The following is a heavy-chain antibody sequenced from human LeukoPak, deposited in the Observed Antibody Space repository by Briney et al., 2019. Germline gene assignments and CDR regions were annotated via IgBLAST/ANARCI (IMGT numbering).Heavy chain of an antibody. D-gene: IGHD5-24*01. CDR3: ARDLRDGYSDAFDI. CDR1: GFTFGSYG. J-gene: IGHJ3*02. CDR2: IWYDGSNK. Sequence: GGSLRLSCAASGFTFGSYGMHWVRQAPGKGLEWVAVIWYDGSNKYCADSVKGRFTISRDNSKNTLYLQMNSLRAEDTAVYYCARDLRDGYSDAFDIWGQGTMVTVSS. V-gene: IGHV3-33*01.